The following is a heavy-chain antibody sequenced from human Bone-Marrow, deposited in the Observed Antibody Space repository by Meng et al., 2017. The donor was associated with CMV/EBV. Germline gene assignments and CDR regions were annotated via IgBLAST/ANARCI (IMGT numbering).Heavy chain of an antibody. CDR1: GFTFSSYA. V-gene: IGHV3-30-3*01. CDR2: ISYDGSNK. D-gene: IGHD4/OR15-4a*01. Sequence: GGSLRLSCAASGFTFSSYAMHWVRQAPGKGLEWVAVISYDGSNKYYADSVKGRFTISRDNSKNTLYLQMNSLRAEDTAVYYCASLPTIAYYYYGMDVWGQGTTVTFYS. J-gene: IGHJ6*01. CDR3: ASLPTIAYYYYGMDV.